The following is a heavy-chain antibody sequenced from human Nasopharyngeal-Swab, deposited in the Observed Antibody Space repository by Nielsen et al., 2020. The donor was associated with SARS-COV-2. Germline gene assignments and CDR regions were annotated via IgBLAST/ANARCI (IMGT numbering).Heavy chain of an antibody. CDR2: ISASGGST. J-gene: IGHJ4*02. V-gene: IGHV3-23*01. CDR3: ATPGTRCSGDTCNMWVFDY. Sequence: GESLKISCTASGFTFSSSAISWVRQAPGKGLEWVSAISASGGSTYSADSVKGRFTISRDNSKNTLYLQMHSLRAEDTAVYYCATPGTRCSGDTCNMWVFDYWGQGTLVTVSS. CDR1: GFTFSSSA. D-gene: IGHD2-15*01.